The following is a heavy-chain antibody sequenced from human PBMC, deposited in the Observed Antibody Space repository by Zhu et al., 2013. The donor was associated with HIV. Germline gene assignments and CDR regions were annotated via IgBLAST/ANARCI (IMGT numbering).Heavy chain of an antibody. J-gene: IGHJ4*02. CDR2: TIPSLDSA. CDR1: GGTFSSYG. CDR3: ALPKGGGVRKRVVGSPTFDN. D-gene: IGHD2-21*01. Sequence: QVQLMQSGAEVRKPGSSVRVSCTASGGTFSSYGINWLRQAPGQRLEWVGGTIPSLDSANYAQNFQGRVTLTAADSTGTAYMELTSLKSEDTAVYYCALPKGGGVRKRVVGSPTFDNWGQGTLVTVSS. V-gene: IGHV1-69*01.